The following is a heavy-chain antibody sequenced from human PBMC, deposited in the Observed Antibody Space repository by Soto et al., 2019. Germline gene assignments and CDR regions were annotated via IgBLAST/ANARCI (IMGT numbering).Heavy chain of an antibody. CDR3: ARPKVGANILDY. CDR1: GDSISSYC. J-gene: IGHJ4*02. Sequence: TSETLSLTCTVSGDSISSYCWSWIRQPPGKGLEWIGFISYTGDTNYNPSLKSRVTISVDTSKNQFSLKLTSVTTADAAVYYCARPKVGANILDYWGQGTLVTVSS. V-gene: IGHV4-59*01. D-gene: IGHD1-26*01. CDR2: ISYTGDT.